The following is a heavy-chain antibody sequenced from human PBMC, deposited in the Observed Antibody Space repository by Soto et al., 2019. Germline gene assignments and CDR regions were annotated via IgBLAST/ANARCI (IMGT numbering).Heavy chain of an antibody. CDR3: AHISTVTTPTPFDY. D-gene: IGHD4-17*01. Sequence: SETLSLTCTVSGGSISSGGYYWSWIRQHPGKGLEWIGYIYYSGSTYYNPSLKSRVTISVDTSKNQFSLKLSSVTAADTATYYCAHISTVTTPTPFDYWGQGTLVNVSS. CDR1: GGSISSGGYY. CDR2: IYYSGST. J-gene: IGHJ4*02. V-gene: IGHV4-31*03.